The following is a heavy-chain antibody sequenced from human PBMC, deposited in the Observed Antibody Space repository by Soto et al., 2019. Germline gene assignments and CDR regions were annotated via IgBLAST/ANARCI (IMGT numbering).Heavy chain of an antibody. V-gene: IGHV1-2*04. D-gene: IGHD6-6*01. Sequence: ASVKVSCKASGYTITCYYMHWVRQATGQGLEGMRWINPNSGSTNYAKKFPGWVTMTRDTTNSTSYMELSRLGSDDTVVYYCARSIAARREDDDNIRFDPWGQGTLVTVSS. J-gene: IGHJ5*02. CDR1: GYTITCYY. CDR3: ARSIAARREDDDNIRFDP. CDR2: INPNSGST.